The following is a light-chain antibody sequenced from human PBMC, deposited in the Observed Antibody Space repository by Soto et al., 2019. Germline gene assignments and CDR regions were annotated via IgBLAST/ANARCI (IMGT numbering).Light chain of an antibody. J-gene: IGLJ2*01. Sequence: QSALTQPPSASGSPGQSVTISCTGTSNDVGNYNYVSWYQQHPGKAPKVLISEVSKRPSGVPDRFSGPKSGNMASLTVSGLQAEDEADYYCSSYSGTNNLLIFGGGTKLTVL. CDR3: SSYSGTNNLLI. CDR1: SNDVGNYNY. CDR2: EVS. V-gene: IGLV2-8*01.